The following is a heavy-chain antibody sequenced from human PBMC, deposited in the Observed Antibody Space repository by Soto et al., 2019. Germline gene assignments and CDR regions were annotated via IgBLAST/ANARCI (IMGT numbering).Heavy chain of an antibody. CDR3: ARGQEGVVATH. Sequence: QVQLQQWGAGLLKPSETLSLNCAVTGGSLSGYYWSWIRQPPGKGLEWIGEVKDGGHTNYSPSPRGRVTISSDTSNNQFSLRLNSVTAADTGVYSCARGQEGVVATHWDQGSLVTVS. CDR1: GGSLSGYY. V-gene: IGHV4-34*01. J-gene: IGHJ4*02. CDR2: VKDGGHT. D-gene: IGHD5-12*01.